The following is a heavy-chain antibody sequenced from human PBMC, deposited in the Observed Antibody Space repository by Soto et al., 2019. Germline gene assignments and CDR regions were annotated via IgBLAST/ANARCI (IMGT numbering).Heavy chain of an antibody. CDR1: GGSISSGGYY. CDR2: IYYSGST. Sequence: SETLSLTCTVSGGSISSGGYYWSWIRQHPGKGLEWIGYIYYSGSTYYNPSLKSRVTISVDTFKNQFSLKLSSVTAADTAVYYCAREGGDYYYYGMDVWGQGTTVTVSS. D-gene: IGHD3-16*01. CDR3: AREGGDYYYYGMDV. V-gene: IGHV4-31*03. J-gene: IGHJ6*02.